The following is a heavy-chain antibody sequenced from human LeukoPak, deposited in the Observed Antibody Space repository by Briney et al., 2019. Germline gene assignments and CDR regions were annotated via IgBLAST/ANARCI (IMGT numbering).Heavy chain of an antibody. J-gene: IGHJ4*02. D-gene: IGHD3-16*02. CDR3: ARGRDVWGSYHAY. V-gene: IGHV1-2*02. CDR2: INPNSGGT. Sequence: GASVKVSCKASGYTFTGYYMHWVRQAPGQGLEWMGWINPNSGGTNYAQKLQGRVTMTRNTSISTAYMELSSLRSEDTAVYYCARGRDVWGSYHAYWGQGTLVTVSS. CDR1: GYTFTGYY.